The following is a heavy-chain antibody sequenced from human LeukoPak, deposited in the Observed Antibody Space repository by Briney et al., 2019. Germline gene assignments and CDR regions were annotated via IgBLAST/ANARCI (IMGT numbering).Heavy chain of an antibody. D-gene: IGHD3-10*01. V-gene: IGHV7-4-1*02. CDR2: INTNTGNP. J-gene: IGHJ5*02. CDR3: AKDPANLLWFGESWFDP. CDR1: GYTFTSYA. Sequence: ASVKVSCKASGYTFTSYAMNWVRQAPGQGLEWMGWINTNTGNPTYAQGFTGRFVFSLDTSVSTAYLQISSLKAEDTAVYYCAKDPANLLWFGESWFDPWGQGTLVTVSS.